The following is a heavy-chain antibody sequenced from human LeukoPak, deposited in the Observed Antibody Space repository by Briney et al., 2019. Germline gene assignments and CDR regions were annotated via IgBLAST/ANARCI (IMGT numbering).Heavy chain of an antibody. CDR3: ASLKPITIFGVVSDY. CDR2: IYHSGST. Sequence: SETLSLTCAVSGHSISSGYYWGWIRQPPGKGQEWIGSIYHSGSTYYNPSLKSRVTISVDTSKNQFSLKLSSVTAADTAVYYCASLKPITIFGVVSDYWGQGTLVTVSS. D-gene: IGHD3-3*01. CDR1: GHSISSGYY. J-gene: IGHJ4*02. V-gene: IGHV4-38-2*01.